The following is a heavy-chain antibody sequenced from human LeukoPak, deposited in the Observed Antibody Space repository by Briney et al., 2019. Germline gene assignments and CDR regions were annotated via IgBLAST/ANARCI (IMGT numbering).Heavy chain of an antibody. Sequence: PGRSLRLSCAASGFTFSSYGMHWVRQAPGKGLEWAAVIWYDGSNKYYADSVKGRFTISRDNSKNTLYLQMNSLRAEDTAVYYCARDSDPYSSGYQYFQHWGQGTLVTVSS. CDR1: GFTFSSYG. CDR3: ARDSDPYSSGYQYFQH. J-gene: IGHJ1*01. V-gene: IGHV3-33*01. CDR2: IWYDGSNK. D-gene: IGHD6-19*01.